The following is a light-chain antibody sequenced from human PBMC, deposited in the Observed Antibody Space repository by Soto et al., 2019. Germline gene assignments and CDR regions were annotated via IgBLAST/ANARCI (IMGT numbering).Light chain of an antibody. Sequence: SPCTLSVSSGEGATLSCRASQFVTSGHLAWYQQKPGQAPRLLIYDASTRATGIPDRFSGSGSGTDFSLTISRLEPEDFAVYYCQQYGSSVTFGQGTRLEIK. CDR2: DAS. CDR1: QFVTSGH. V-gene: IGKV3-20*01. CDR3: QQYGSSVT. J-gene: IGKJ5*01.